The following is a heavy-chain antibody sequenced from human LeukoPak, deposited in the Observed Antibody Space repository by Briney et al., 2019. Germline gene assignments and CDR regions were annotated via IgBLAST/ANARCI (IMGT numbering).Heavy chain of an antibody. J-gene: IGHJ4*02. CDR1: GFTFSSYA. CDR2: ISGSGGST. V-gene: IGHV3-23*01. Sequence: PGGSLRLSCAASGFTFSSYAMSWVRQAPGKGLERVSAISGSGGSTYYADSVKGRFTISRDNSKNTLYLQMNSLRAEDTAVYYCAKDRPEDYYDSSGYDYWGQGTLVTVSS. D-gene: IGHD3-22*01. CDR3: AKDRPEDYYDSSGYDY.